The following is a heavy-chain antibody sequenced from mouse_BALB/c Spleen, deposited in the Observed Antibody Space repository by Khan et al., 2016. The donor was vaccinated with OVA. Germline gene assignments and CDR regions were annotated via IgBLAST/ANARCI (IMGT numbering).Heavy chain of an antibody. CDR3: ARGGGTAPFAY. CDR1: GFTFRDYG. D-gene: IGHD1-2*01. J-gene: IGHJ3*01. CDR2: ISDLAYTI. V-gene: IGHV5-15*02. Sequence: EVELVESGGGLVQPGGSRKLSCAASGFTFRDYGMAWVRQAPGPGPEWVAFISDLAYTIYYADTVTGRFTISRENAKNTLYLAMRSLRSEDTAMYYCARGGGTAPFAYWGLGTLVTVSA.